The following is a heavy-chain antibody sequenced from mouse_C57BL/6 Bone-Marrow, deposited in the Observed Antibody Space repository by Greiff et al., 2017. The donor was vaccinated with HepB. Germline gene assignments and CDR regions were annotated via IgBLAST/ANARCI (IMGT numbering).Heavy chain of an antibody. J-gene: IGHJ2*01. D-gene: IGHD2-4*01. CDR3: ARKDDSYYVDY. V-gene: IGHV1-59*01. Sequence: QVQLKQPGAELVRPGTSVKLSCKASGYTFTSYWMHWVKQRPGQGLEWIGVIDPSDSYTNYNQKVKGKATLPVDTSSGTAYMQLRSLTSEDSAVYYRARKDDSYYVDYWGQGTTLTVSS. CDR1: GYTFTSYW. CDR2: IDPSDSYT.